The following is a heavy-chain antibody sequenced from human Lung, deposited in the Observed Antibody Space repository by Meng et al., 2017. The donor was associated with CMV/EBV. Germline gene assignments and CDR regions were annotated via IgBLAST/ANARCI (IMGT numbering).Heavy chain of an antibody. D-gene: IGHD6-19*01. J-gene: IGHJ4*02. CDR3: ARAEADTGNFDY. Sequence: QLRESGPGLVKRAETLSLTCTVSGGSISSYYWSWIRQSAGKGLEWIGRIYTSGTTIYNPSLKSRLTLSLDTSKNQFSLKLNSVTAADTAVYYCARAEADTGNFDYWGQGTLVTVSS. CDR1: GGSISSYY. CDR2: IYTSGTT. V-gene: IGHV4-4*07.